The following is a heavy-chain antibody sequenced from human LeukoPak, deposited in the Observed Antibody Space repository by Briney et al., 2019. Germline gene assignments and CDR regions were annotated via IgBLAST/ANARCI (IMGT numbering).Heavy chain of an antibody. CDR1: GGSISSYY. Sequence: SETLSLTCTVSGGSISSYYWSWIRQPAGKGLEWIGRIYTSGSTYTSGSTNYNPSLKSRVTISVDKSKNLFSLKLSSVTAADTAVYYCARDYDSSGYLPWGQGTLVTVSS. CDR3: ARDYDSSGYLP. CDR2: IYTSGSTYTSGST. V-gene: IGHV4-4*07. J-gene: IGHJ5*02. D-gene: IGHD3-22*01.